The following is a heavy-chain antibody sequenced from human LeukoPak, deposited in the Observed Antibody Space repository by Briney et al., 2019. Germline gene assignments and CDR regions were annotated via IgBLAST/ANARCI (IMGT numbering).Heavy chain of an antibody. J-gene: IGHJ1*01. CDR1: GFTVSGNY. CDR3: VVYCTAGSCLLGH. D-gene: IGHD2-15*01. CDR2: FHSGDTT. V-gene: IGHV3-66*01. Sequence: GGSLRLSCTVSGFTVSGNYMSWLRQAPGKGLEWVSVFHSGDTTYYADSVKGRFTISRDNSKNTLYLQMNSLRAEDTAVYYCVVYCTAGSCLLGHWGQGTLVTVSS.